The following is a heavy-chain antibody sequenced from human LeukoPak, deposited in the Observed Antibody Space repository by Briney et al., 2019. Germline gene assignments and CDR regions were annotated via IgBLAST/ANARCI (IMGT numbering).Heavy chain of an antibody. CDR1: GFTFSSYG. V-gene: IGHV3-30*03. D-gene: IGHD4-17*01. CDR3: ARGHGDYSFDY. J-gene: IGHJ4*02. Sequence: GGSLRLSCAASGFTFSSYGMHWVRQAPGKGLEWVAFISYDGSNKYYADSVRGRFTISRDNSKNTLYLQMNSLRAEDTAVHYCARGHGDYSFDYWGQGTLVTVSS. CDR2: ISYDGSNK.